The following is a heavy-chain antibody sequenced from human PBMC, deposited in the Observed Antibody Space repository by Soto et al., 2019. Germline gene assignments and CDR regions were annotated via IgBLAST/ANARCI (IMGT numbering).Heavy chain of an antibody. Sequence: ASVKVSCKASGYTFTSYGISWVRQAPGQGLEWMGWISAYNGNTNYAQKLQGRVTMTTDTSTSTAYMELRSLRSDDTAVYYCGRDFLGAGLFDPWGQGTLVTVSS. CDR2: ISAYNGNT. V-gene: IGHV1-18*01. J-gene: IGHJ5*02. CDR1: GYTFTSYG. CDR3: GRDFLGAGLFDP. D-gene: IGHD6-13*01.